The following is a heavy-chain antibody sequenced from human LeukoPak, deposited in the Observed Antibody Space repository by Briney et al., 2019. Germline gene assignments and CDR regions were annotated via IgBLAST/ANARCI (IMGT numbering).Heavy chain of an antibody. J-gene: IGHJ3*02. CDR1: GFTFSSYA. D-gene: IGHD3-10*01. CDR2: ISGSGGST. V-gene: IGHV3-23*01. CDR3: AKFRGGLLWFEDAFDI. Sequence: GGSLRLSCAASGFTFSSYAISWVRQAPGKGLEWVSAISGSGGSTYYADSVKGRFTISRDNSKNTLYLQMNSLRAEDTAVYYCAKFRGGLLWFEDAFDIWGQGTMVTVSS.